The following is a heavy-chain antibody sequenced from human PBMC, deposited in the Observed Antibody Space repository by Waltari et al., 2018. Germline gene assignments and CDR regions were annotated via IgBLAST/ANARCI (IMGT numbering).Heavy chain of an antibody. CDR2: ISTYNGNT. D-gene: IGHD4-4*01. J-gene: IGHJ5*02. Sequence: QIQLVQSGAEVKKPGASVKVSCKVSGSIFTSYGVNWVRQAPGQGLWWKGWISTYNGNTNYARNLQVRVTMARDTSASTAYMELRSLKSDDTAVYYCARGPSNYNWFDPWGQGTLVTVSS. CDR3: ARGPSNYNWFDP. CDR1: GSIFTSYG. V-gene: IGHV1-18*01.